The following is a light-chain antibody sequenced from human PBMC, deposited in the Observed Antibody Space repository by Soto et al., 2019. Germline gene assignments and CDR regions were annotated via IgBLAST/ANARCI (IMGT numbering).Light chain of an antibody. CDR1: QSISSY. CDR3: QQTYTTPYT. V-gene: IGKV1-39*01. J-gene: IGKJ2*01. CDR2: AAS. Sequence: DIQMTQSPSSLSAFMGDRVTITCRATQSISSYLNWYQQKPGEAPNLLIYAASSLQDGVTSRFSGSGSGTYFTLTISTLQPEDSATYYCQQTYTTPYTFGPGTKLEIK.